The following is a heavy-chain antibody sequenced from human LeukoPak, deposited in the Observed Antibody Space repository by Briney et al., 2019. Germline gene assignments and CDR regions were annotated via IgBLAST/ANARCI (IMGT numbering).Heavy chain of an antibody. CDR1: GYTFTAYY. J-gene: IGHJ5*02. CDR3: ARERRYCSGGSCEGGKNWFDP. Sequence: ASVKVSCKASGYTFTAYYMHWVRQAPGQGLEWMGWINPNSGGTNYAQKFQGRVTMTRDTSISTAYMELSRLRSDDTAVYYCARERRYCSGGSCEGGKNWFDPWGQGTLVTVSS. CDR2: INPNSGGT. V-gene: IGHV1-2*02. D-gene: IGHD2-15*01.